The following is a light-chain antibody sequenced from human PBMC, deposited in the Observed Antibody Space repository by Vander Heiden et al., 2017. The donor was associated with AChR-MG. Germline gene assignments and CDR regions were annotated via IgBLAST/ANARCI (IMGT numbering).Light chain of an antibody. J-gene: IGKJ1*01. V-gene: IGKV4-1*01. CDR1: QTVLYSPSNKNY. CDR3: QQDDSTPLT. CDR2: WAS. Sequence: DIVMTQSPASLTVPLGGTATINCKASQTVLYSPSNKNYLAWYQQKAGQPPKLLIYWASTRETGVPDRFSGSGSGTDFTLTISSLQAEDVAVYYCQQDDSTPLTFGQGTKVEIK.